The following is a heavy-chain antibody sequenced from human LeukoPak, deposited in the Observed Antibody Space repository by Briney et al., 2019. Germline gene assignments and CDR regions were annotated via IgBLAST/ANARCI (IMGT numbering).Heavy chain of an antibody. CDR2: ISSSSSYI. Sequence: PGGSLRLSCAASGFTFSSYSMNWVRQAPGKGLEWVSSISSSSSYIYYAGSVKGRFTISRDNAKNSLYLQMNSLRAEDTAVYYCARDRYGSGAHFYYYYYGMDVWGQGTTVTVSS. D-gene: IGHD3-10*01. CDR1: GFTFSSYS. CDR3: ARDRYGSGAHFYYYYYGMDV. J-gene: IGHJ6*02. V-gene: IGHV3-21*04.